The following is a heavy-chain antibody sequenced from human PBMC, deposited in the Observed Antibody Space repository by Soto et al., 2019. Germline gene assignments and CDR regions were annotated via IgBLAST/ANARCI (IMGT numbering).Heavy chain of an antibody. CDR3: ATIAVAGRVVFDY. V-gene: IGHV4-4*02. CDR1: GGSISSSNL. Sequence: SETLSLTCAVSGGSISSSNLRSWVRQPPGEGLGWIGEIYHSGSTNYNPSLKSRVTISVDKSKNQFSLKLSSVTVADTAVYYCATIAVAGRVVFDYWGQGTLVTVSS. CDR2: IYHSGST. D-gene: IGHD6-19*01. J-gene: IGHJ4*02.